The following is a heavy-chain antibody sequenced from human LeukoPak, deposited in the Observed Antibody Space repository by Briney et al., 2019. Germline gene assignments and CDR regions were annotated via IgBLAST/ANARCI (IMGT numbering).Heavy chain of an antibody. J-gene: IGHJ4*02. CDR1: GFTFSDYW. V-gene: IGHV3-7*01. CDR3: ARDPIAYYYDSSGTFDY. D-gene: IGHD3-22*01. CDR2: IKQDGSDK. Sequence: HPGGSLSLSCAASGFTFSDYWMSWVRQAPGKGLEWVANIKQDGSDKYYVDSVKGRFTISRDNAKNSLYLHMNSLRAEDTAVYYCARDPIAYYYDSSGTFDYWGQGTLVTVSS.